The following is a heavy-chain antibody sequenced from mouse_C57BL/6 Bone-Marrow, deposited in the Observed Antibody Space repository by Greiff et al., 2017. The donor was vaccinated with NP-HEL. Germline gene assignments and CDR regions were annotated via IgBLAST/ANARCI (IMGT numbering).Heavy chain of an antibody. D-gene: IGHD2-1*01. Sequence: EVKLVESGGDLVKPGGSLKLSCAASGFTFSSYGMSWVRQTPDKRLEWVATISSGGSYTYSPDSVKGRFTISRDNAKNTLYLQMSRLKSEDTAMYYCAIYYGTAWCAYWGQGTLVTVSA. CDR2: ISSGGSYT. J-gene: IGHJ3*01. CDR1: GFTFSSYG. V-gene: IGHV5-6*01. CDR3: AIYYGTAWCAY.